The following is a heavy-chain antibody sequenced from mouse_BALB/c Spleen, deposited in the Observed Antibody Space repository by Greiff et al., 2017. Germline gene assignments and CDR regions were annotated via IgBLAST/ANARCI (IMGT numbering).Heavy chain of an antibody. J-gene: IGHJ4*01. CDR2: IYPGNSDT. CDR1: GYTFTSYW. CDR3: TRSSLLRLQDAMDY. V-gene: IGHV1-5*01. Sequence: EVKLVESGTVLARPGASVKMSCKASGYTFTSYWMHWVKQRPGQGLEWIGAIYPGNSDTSYNQKFKGKAKLTAVTSTSTAYMELSSLTNEDSAVYYCTRSSLLRLQDAMDYWGQGTSVTVSS. D-gene: IGHD1-2*01.